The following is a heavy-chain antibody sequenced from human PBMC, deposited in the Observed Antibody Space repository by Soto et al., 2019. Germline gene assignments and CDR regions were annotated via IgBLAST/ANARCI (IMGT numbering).Heavy chain of an antibody. D-gene: IGHD3-9*01. Sequence: QVQLQESGPGLVKPSETLSLTCTVSGGSISSYYWSWIRQPPGKGLEWIGYIYYSGSTNYNPSLKSRVTISVDTSKTQFSLKLSSVTAADTAVYYCARLRYDILTGYSLDYWGQGTLVTVSS. J-gene: IGHJ4*02. CDR3: ARLRYDILTGYSLDY. V-gene: IGHV4-59*08. CDR1: GGSISSYY. CDR2: IYYSGST.